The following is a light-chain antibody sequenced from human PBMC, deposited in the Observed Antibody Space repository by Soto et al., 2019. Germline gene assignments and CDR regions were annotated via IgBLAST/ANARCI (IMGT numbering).Light chain of an antibody. J-gene: IGKJ3*01. CDR1: QTISAGY. V-gene: IGKV3-20*01. CDR2: GTS. Sequence: EIVLTQSPGTLSMSPGERATLSCRASQTISAGYLAWYQQKPGQAPRLLIYGTSNRATGIPDRFHGSGSGTDFTLTISRLEPEDFAVYYCQQKGSSVPVTFGPGTKVDV. CDR3: QQKGSSVPVT.